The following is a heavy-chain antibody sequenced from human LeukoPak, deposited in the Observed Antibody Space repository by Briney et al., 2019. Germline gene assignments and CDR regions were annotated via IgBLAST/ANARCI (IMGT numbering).Heavy chain of an antibody. J-gene: IGHJ4*02. CDR3: VGYF. CDR1: GFTFSDYY. Sequence: PGGSLRLSCAASGFTFSDYYMSWIRQAPGKGLEWVSVISGSGGSTYYADSVKGRFTISRDNSKNTLFLQMNSLRAEDTAVYYCVGYFWGQGTLVTVSS. V-gene: IGHV3-23*01. CDR2: ISGSGGST.